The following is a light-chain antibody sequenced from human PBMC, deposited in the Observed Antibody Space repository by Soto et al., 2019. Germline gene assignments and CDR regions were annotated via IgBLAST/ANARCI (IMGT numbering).Light chain of an antibody. CDR3: QQYRSLPLT. J-gene: IGKJ4*01. V-gene: IGKV3-20*01. Sequence: EIVLTQSPGTLSLSPGERATLSCRASQSVSSDYLAWYQQKPGQAPRLLIYVASRRATGIPDRFSGSGSGTDFTLTISRLEPEDFAVYFCQQYRSLPLTFGGGTKVDIK. CDR2: VAS. CDR1: QSVSSDY.